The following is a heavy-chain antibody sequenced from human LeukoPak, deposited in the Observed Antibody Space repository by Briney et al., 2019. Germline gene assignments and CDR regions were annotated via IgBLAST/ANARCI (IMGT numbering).Heavy chain of an antibody. CDR3: AREWASIVPAPVDY. D-gene: IGHD2-2*01. V-gene: IGHV1-3*01. Sequence: GASVKVSCKASGGTFSSYAISWVRQAPGQGLEWMGWINAGNGNTKYSQKFQGRVTITRDTSASTAYMELSSLRSEDTAVYYCAREWASIVPAPVDYWGQGTLVTVSS. CDR1: GGTFSSYA. J-gene: IGHJ4*02. CDR2: INAGNGNT.